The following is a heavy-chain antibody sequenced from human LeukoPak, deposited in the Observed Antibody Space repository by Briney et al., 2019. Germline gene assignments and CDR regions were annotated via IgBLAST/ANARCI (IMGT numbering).Heavy chain of an antibody. J-gene: IGHJ4*02. CDR2: IYYSGST. Sequence: SETLSLTCTVSGGSISSSSYYWGWIRQPPGKGLEWIGSIYYSGSTYYNPSLKSRVTISVDTSKNQFSLKLSSVTAADTAVYYCARDRVATGYFDYWGQGTLVTVSS. CDR3: ARDRVATGYFDY. D-gene: IGHD5-12*01. V-gene: IGHV4-39*07. CDR1: GGSISSSSYY.